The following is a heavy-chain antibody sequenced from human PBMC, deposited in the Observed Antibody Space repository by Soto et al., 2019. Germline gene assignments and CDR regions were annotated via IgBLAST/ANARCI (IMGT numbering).Heavy chain of an antibody. V-gene: IGHV1-69*13. D-gene: IGHD3-22*01. CDR1: GGAFSSYA. Sequence: GASVKGSWKASGGAFSSYAISWVRQAPGQGLEWMGGIIPIFGTANYAQKFQGRVTITADESTSTAYMELSSLRSEDTAVYYCASLFYYYDSSGSVDYWGQGTMVTVSS. CDR3: ASLFYYYDSSGSVDY. J-gene: IGHJ4*02. CDR2: IIPIFGTA.